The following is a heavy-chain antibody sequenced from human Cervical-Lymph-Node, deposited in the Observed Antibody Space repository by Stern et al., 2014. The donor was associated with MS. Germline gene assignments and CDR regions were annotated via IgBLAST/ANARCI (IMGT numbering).Heavy chain of an antibody. CDR3: ARGNWNYEGMGY. J-gene: IGHJ4*02. CDR2: IWVDGNKK. Sequence: VQLVESGGGVVQPGRSLRLSCAASGFTFSNYGMHWVRQAPGKGLEGLGVIWVDGNKKYYADAVKGRFTISRDNSKNTLFLQMSSLTAEDTALYYCARGNWNYEGMGYWGQGTLVTVSS. CDR1: GFTFSNYG. D-gene: IGHD1-7*01. V-gene: IGHV3-33*01.